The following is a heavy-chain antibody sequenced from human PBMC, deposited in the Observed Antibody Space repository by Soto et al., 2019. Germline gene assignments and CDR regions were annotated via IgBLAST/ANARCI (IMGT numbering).Heavy chain of an antibody. CDR2: VRGDNGHR. D-gene: IGHD2-15*01. CDR3: AIDLGYCRSGTCSREWFDP. V-gene: IGHV1-18*01. Sequence: QVQLVQSGAEVKKPGASVKVSCKASGYTFSTHGISWVRQVPGQGLEWMGWVRGDNGHRNYAQSLQGRVTMTTDTSTNTAYMELRSLRSDDTAVYYCAIDLGYCRSGTCSREWFDPWGQGTLVTVSS. CDR1: GYTFSTHG. J-gene: IGHJ5*02.